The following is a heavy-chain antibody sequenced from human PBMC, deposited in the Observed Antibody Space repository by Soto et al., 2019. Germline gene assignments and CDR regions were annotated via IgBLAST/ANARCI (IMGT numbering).Heavy chain of an antibody. J-gene: IGHJ4*02. CDR1: GGSISSGGYS. D-gene: IGHD2-15*01. Sequence: SETLSLTCTVSGGSISSGGYSWSWIRQPPGKGLEWIGYIYYSGSTYYNPSLKSRVTISVDTSKNQFSLKLSSVTAADTAVYYCARRYGGNFDDWGQGTQVTVSS. CDR2: IYYSGST. V-gene: IGHV4-31*03. CDR3: ARRYGGNFDD.